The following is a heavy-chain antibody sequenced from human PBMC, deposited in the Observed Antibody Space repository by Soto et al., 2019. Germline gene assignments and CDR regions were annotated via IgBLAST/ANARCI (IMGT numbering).Heavy chain of an antibody. D-gene: IGHD2-8*02. CDR3: TGGTAGRGGPRY. CDR1: GFTVSSNY. V-gene: IGHV3-53*04. Sequence: EVQLVESGGGLVQPGGSLRLSCAASGFTVSSNYMSWVRQAPGKGLEWLSVIYTDDSTYYADSVQGRFTISRHNSKNTLDLQMNSLTAGDARAYLRTGGTAGRGGPRYWGKGSLVTGAS. CDR2: IYTDDST. J-gene: IGHJ4*02.